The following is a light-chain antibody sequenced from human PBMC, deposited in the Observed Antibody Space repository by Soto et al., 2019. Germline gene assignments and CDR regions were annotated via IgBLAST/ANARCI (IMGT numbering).Light chain of an antibody. CDR3: QQYENLPT. CDR2: AAS. CDR1: QGIRND. Sequence: DIQMTQSPCSLSASVVDRFTITFRASQGIRNDLGWYQQKPGKAPKRLIYAASSLQSGVPSRFSGSGSGTDFTFTISRLQPEDIATYYCQQYENLPTFGQGTRLEIK. J-gene: IGKJ5*01. V-gene: IGKV1-17*01.